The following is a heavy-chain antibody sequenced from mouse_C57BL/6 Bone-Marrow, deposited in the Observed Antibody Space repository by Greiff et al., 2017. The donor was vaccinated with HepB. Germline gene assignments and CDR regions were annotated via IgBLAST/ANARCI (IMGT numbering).Heavy chain of an antibody. V-gene: IGHV1-64*01. CDR2: LHPNSGST. CDR1: GYTFTSYW. CDR3: ARRGRRRGYYCAMDD. D-gene: IGHD3-3*01. Sequence: VQLQQPGAELVKPGASVKLSCKASGYTFTSYWMHWVKQRPGQGLEWIGMLHPNSGSTNYNAKFKSKATLTVDKSSRTDYRQLSSLTSEDAAVYYGARRGRRRGYYCAMDDWGQGTAVTVSS. J-gene: IGHJ4*01.